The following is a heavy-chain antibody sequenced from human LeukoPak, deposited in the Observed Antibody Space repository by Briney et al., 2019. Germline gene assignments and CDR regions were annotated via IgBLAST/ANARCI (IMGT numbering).Heavy chain of an antibody. CDR3: ASLGLTIGFDH. V-gene: IGHV1-2*02. CDR2: INPNNGGT. D-gene: IGHD3-10*01. J-gene: IGHJ4*02. Sequence: ASVKVSCKTSGYTFTAYYVHWERQVPGQGLEWMGWINPNNGGTDYAQKFQGRVTMTSDTSISSAYMELTRLTSDDTAVYYCASLGLTIGFDHWGQGTLVTVSS. CDR1: GYTFTAYY.